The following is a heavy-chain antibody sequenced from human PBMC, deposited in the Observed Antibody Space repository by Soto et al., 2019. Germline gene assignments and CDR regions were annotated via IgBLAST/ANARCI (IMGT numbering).Heavy chain of an antibody. J-gene: IGHJ3*02. CDR2: IRSKAYGGTT. V-gene: IGHV3-49*03. D-gene: IGHD4-17*01. Sequence: GSLRLSCTASGFTFGDYAMSWFRQAPGKGLEWVGFIRSKAYGGTTEYAASVKGRFTISRDDSKSIAYLQMNSLKTEDTAVYYCTRFIYGDYAERAFDIWGQGTMVTVSS. CDR1: GFTFGDYA. CDR3: TRFIYGDYAERAFDI.